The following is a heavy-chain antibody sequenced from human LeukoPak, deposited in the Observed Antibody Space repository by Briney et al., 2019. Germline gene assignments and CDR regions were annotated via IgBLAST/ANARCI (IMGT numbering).Heavy chain of an antibody. V-gene: IGHV1-69*06. CDR2: IIPIFGTA. D-gene: IGHD6-19*01. J-gene: IGHJ2*01. Sequence: GASVKASCKASGGTFSSYAISWVRQAPGQGLEWMGGIIPIFGTANYAQKFQGRVTITADKSTSTAYMELSSLRSEDTAVYYCALYSSGWSSTYWYFDLWGRGTLVTVSS. CDR3: ALYSSGWSSTYWYFDL. CDR1: GGTFSSYA.